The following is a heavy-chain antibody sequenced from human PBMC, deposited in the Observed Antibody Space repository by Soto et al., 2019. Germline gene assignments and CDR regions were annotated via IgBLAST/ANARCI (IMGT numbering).Heavy chain of an antibody. Sequence: SETLSLTCTVSGGSISSGGYYWSWIRQHPGKGLEWIGYIYYSGSTYYNPSLKSRVTISVDTSKNQFSRKLSSVTAADTAVYYCARVYYYDSSGYSPAEYFQHWGQGTLVTVSS. CDR1: GGSISSGGYY. CDR2: IYYSGST. D-gene: IGHD3-22*01. V-gene: IGHV4-31*03. J-gene: IGHJ1*01. CDR3: ARVYYYDSSGYSPAEYFQH.